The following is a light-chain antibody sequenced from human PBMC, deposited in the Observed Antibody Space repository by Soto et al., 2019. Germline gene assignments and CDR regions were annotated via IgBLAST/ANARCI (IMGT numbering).Light chain of an antibody. CDR1: QGIDTS. CDR2: AAS. V-gene: IGKV1-9*01. J-gene: IGKJ5*01. Sequence: ILLTQSPASLTASVGDRVTITCRASQGIDTSLAWYQQKPGKAPKLLIYAASNLQSGVPSRFSGSGSGTDFTLTISSLQPEDDATYYGQRTYNAPITFGQGTRLEI. CDR3: QRTYNAPIT.